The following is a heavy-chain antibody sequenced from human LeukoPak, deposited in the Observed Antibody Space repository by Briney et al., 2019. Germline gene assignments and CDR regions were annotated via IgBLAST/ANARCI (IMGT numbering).Heavy chain of an antibody. J-gene: IGHJ4*02. CDR1: GRSISSYY. CDR3: ARHGSEQLEFDY. D-gene: IGHD6-6*01. Sequence: SETLSLTCTVSGRSISSYYWSWIRQPPGKGLEWIGYIYTSGSTNYNPSLKSRVTISVDTSKNQFSLKLSSVTAADTAVYYCARHGSEQLEFDYWGQGTLVTVSS. V-gene: IGHV4-4*09. CDR2: IYTSGST.